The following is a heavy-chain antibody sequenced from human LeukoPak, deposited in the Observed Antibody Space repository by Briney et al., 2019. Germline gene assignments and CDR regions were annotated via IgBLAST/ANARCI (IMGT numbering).Heavy chain of an antibody. CDR1: GASISSYY. D-gene: IGHD6-13*01. CDR2: IYYSGST. J-gene: IGHJ5*02. Sequence: PSETLSLTCAVSGASISSYYWSWIRQPPGKGLEWIGYIYYSGSTNYNPSLKSRVTISVDTSKNQFSLKLSSVTAADTAVYYCARDRAAAGTRAYNWFDPWGQGTLVTVSS. V-gene: IGHV4-59*12. CDR3: ARDRAAAGTRAYNWFDP.